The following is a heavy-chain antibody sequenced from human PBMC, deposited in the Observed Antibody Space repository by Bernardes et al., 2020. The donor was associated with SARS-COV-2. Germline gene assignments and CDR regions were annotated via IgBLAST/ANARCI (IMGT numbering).Heavy chain of an antibody. CDR1: GYTFTGYY. CDR3: ARDYCSGGSCYSFWFDP. Sequence: ASMKVSCKASGYTFTGYYMHWVRQAPGQGLEWMGWINPNSGGTNYAQKFQGWVTMTRDTSISTAYMELSRLRSDDTAVYYCARDYCSGGSCYSFWFDPWGQGTLVTVSS. D-gene: IGHD2-15*01. CDR2: INPNSGGT. J-gene: IGHJ5*02. V-gene: IGHV1-2*04.